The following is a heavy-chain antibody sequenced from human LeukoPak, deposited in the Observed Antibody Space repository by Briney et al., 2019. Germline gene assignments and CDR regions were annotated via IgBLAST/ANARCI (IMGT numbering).Heavy chain of an antibody. V-gene: IGHV3-23*01. Sequence: GGTLRLSCAASGFTFSNYGLSWVRQAPGKGLEWVSGITGSGGSTYYADSVKGRFTISRDNSKNTLYLQMNSLRAGDTAVYYCARAAYSSTWYSRYFDLWGRGTPVTVSS. CDR3: ARAAYSSTWYSRYFDL. CDR1: GFTFSNYG. J-gene: IGHJ2*01. CDR2: ITGSGGST. D-gene: IGHD6-13*01.